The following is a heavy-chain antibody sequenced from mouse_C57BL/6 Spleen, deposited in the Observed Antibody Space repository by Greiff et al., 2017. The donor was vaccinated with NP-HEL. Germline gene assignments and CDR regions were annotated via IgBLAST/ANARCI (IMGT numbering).Heavy chain of an antibody. D-gene: IGHD2-4*01. CDR2: IHPNSGST. CDR1: GYTFTSYW. CDR3: ARENYDYDNC. V-gene: IGHV1-64*01. J-gene: IGHJ2*01. Sequence: QVQLQQSGAELVKPGASVKLSCKASGYTFTSYWMHWVKQRPGQGLEWIGMIHPNSGSTNYNEKFKSKATLTVDKASSTAYMQLSSLTSEASSVYYCARENYDYDNCWGKGTTLTVSS.